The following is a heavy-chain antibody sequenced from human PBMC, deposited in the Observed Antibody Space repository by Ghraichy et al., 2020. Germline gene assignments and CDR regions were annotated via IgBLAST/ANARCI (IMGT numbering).Heavy chain of an antibody. Sequence: SETLSLTCAVYGGSFSGYYWSWIRQPPGKGLEWIGEINHSGSTNYNPSLKSRVTISVDTSKNQFSLKLSSVTAADTAVYYCARESTVLKGPTDYWGQGTLVTVSS. V-gene: IGHV4-34*01. J-gene: IGHJ4*02. CDR2: INHSGST. CDR3: ARESTVLKGPTDY. CDR1: GGSFSGYY. D-gene: IGHD4-23*01.